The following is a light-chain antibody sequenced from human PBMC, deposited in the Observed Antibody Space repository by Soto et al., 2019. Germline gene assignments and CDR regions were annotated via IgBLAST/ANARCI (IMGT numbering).Light chain of an antibody. V-gene: IGKV3-20*01. CDR2: ETS. Sequence: EIVLTQSPGTLSLSPGERATLSCRASQSVSSSYLAWYQQKPGLAPRLLIYETSNRATGIPDRFSGSGSGADFTLTISRLEPEDFAVYYCQQYGSSLMYTFGQGTKLEIK. CDR3: QQYGSSLMYT. CDR1: QSVSSSY. J-gene: IGKJ2*01.